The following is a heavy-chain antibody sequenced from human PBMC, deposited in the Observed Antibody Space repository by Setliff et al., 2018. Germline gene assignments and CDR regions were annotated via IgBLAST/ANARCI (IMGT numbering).Heavy chain of an antibody. Sequence: GASVKVSCKTSSYTFTNYGINWVRQAPGRGLEWMGWINTNTGNPTYAQGFTGRFVFSLDTSVSTAYLQISSVKAEDTAVYYCARGYCSGGSCADFDYWGQGTLVTVS. J-gene: IGHJ4*02. D-gene: IGHD2-15*01. CDR2: INTNTGNP. V-gene: IGHV7-4-1*02. CDR3: ARGYCSGGSCADFDY. CDR1: SYTFTNYG.